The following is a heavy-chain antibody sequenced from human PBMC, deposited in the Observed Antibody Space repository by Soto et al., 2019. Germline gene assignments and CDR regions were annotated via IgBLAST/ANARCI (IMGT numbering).Heavy chain of an antibody. CDR3: ARLGGYYPALDQ. D-gene: IGHD3-3*01. CDR1: GDSISPHY. J-gene: IGHJ4*02. CDR2: VYYTGTT. Sequence: SETLSLTCTVSGDSISPHYWTWVRQPPGKGLEWVGYVYYTGTTMYNPSLKSRVTISLDTSKSQVSLNLTSVTAADTAVYYCARLGGYYPALDQWSRGTLVTVSS. V-gene: IGHV4-59*08.